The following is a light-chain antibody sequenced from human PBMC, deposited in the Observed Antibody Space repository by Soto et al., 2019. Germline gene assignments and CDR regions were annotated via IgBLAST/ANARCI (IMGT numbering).Light chain of an antibody. J-gene: IGKJ1*01. V-gene: IGKV1-39*01. CDR1: RSVGTS. CDR3: QPSYSTRWT. CDR2: AAS. Sequence: DIQMTQSPSFLSASVGGRRTITCRASRSVGTSLNWYQQKPGKAPKVLIFAASSLQSGVTSRFSGSGFGTDFTLTISSLEPEDFATYYCQPSYSTRWTVGQGTKVDIK.